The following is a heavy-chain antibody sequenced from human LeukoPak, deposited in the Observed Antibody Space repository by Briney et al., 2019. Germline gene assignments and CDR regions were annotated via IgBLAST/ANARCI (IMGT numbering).Heavy chain of an antibody. D-gene: IGHD3-3*01. CDR3: ATLFGSYYMDV. V-gene: IGHV3-21*01. Sequence: GGSLRLSCAASGFTFSSYSMNWVRQAPGKGLEWVSSISSSSSYIYYADTVKGRFTISRDNAKNSLYLQMNSLRAEDTAVYYCATLFGSYYMDVWGKGTTVTVSS. J-gene: IGHJ6*03. CDR1: GFTFSSYS. CDR2: ISSSSSYI.